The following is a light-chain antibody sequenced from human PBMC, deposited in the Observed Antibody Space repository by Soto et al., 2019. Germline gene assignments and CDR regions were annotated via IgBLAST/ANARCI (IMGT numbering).Light chain of an antibody. CDR3: KSYRLTTTPV. CDR1: SSDVGAYNY. V-gene: IGLV2-14*03. CDR2: DVS. Sequence: QSVLTQPASVSGSPGQSITISCTGNSSDVGAYNYVSWYKQHPGKAPKLMIYDVSNRPSGVSDRFSGSKSGNTASLTISGLQPEDEADYYCKSYRLTTTPVFGSGTNVTV. J-gene: IGLJ1*01.